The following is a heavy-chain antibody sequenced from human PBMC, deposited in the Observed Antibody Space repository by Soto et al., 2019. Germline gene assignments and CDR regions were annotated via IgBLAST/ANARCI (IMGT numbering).Heavy chain of an antibody. CDR2: IYYSGST. Sequence: SETLSLTCTASGDSIDNNNYYWGWIRRPPGKGLEWIGSIYYSGSTYYNPSLKSRVTMSIDTSKNQFSLKLSSVSAADTAMYYCARQHLRYCFSMGCYQNWFDPWGLGTLVTVSS. J-gene: IGHJ5*02. V-gene: IGHV4-39*01. CDR1: GDSIDNNNYY. CDR3: ARQHLRYCFSMGCYQNWFDP. D-gene: IGHD2-2*01.